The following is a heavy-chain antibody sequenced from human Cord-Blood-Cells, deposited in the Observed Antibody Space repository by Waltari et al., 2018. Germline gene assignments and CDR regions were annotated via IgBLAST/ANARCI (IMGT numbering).Heavy chain of an antibody. Sequence: QVQLQESGPGLVKPSETLSLTCTVSGGPISSYYWSWIRQPPGKGLEWIGYIYYSGSTNYNPTLKSRVTISVDTSKNQFSLKLSSVTAADTAVYYCARDRGGDDAFDIWGQGTMVTVSS. V-gene: IGHV4-59*01. CDR3: ARDRGGDDAFDI. J-gene: IGHJ3*02. CDR2: IYYSGST. CDR1: GGPISSYY. D-gene: IGHD7-27*01.